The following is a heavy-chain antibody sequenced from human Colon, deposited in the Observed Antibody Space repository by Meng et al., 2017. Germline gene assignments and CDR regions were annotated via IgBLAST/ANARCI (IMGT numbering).Heavy chain of an antibody. CDR2: VNPNSNYG. V-gene: IGHV1-2*06. CDR1: GYNFTGYY. Sequence: QWQLGKPGAEVKNPGASVKVSCKASGYNFTGYYMHWVRQAPGQGLEWMGRVNPNSNYGNYAQKFQGRVTMTRDTSISTAYMELSRLRSDDTALYYCARGYSSGISFDYWGQGTLVTVSS. J-gene: IGHJ4*02. D-gene: IGHD6-19*01. CDR3: ARGYSSGISFDY.